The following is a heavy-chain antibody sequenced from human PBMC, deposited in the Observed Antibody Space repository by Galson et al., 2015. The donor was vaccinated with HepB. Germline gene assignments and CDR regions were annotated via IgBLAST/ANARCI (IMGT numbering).Heavy chain of an antibody. D-gene: IGHD1-26*01. CDR1: GFTFSSYW. CDR2: IKQDGSEK. CDR3: ARVKGSYPLGDYYYYMDV. J-gene: IGHJ6*03. Sequence: SLRLSCAASGFTFSSYWMSWVRQAPGKGLEWVANIKQDGSEKYYVDSVKGRFTISRDNAKNSLYLQMNSLRAEDTAVYYCARVKGSYPLGDYYYYMDVWGKGTTVTVSS. V-gene: IGHV3-7*03.